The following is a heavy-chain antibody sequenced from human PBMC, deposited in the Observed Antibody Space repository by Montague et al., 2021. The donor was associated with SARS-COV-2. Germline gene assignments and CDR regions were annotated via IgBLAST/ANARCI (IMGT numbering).Heavy chain of an antibody. Sequence: SETLSLTCTVSNGSISGHYWTWIRQSPGRGLEWLAYIHYRGTTDYKPSLNSRLTLSVDTSKNQFSLTLTSLTAADTAIYYCARLGGSGSYLAFDYWGQGTLVTVSS. V-gene: IGHV4-59*08. CDR3: ARLGGSGSYLAFDY. J-gene: IGHJ4*02. D-gene: IGHD3-10*01. CDR2: IHYRGTT. CDR1: NGSISGHY.